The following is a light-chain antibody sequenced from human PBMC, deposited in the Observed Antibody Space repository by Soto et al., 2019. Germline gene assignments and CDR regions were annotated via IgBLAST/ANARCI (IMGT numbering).Light chain of an antibody. J-gene: IGLJ1*01. CDR1: SSDVGGFDF. CDR2: EVT. V-gene: IGLV2-14*01. CDR3: SSYITTTTLYV. Sequence: QSALTQPASVSGSPGQSITISCTGTSSDVGGFDFVSWFQRRPGKAPRLIIYEVTNRPSGISDRFSGSKSGNTASLTISGLQAADEGDYFCSSYITTTTLYVFGSGTQLTVL.